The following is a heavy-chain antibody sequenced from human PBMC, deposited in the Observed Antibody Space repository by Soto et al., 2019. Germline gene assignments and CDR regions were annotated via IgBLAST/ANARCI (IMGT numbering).Heavy chain of an antibody. CDR3: AREGLVLVPTTVNSDYYYYAMDV. V-gene: IGHV1-18*01. Sequence: ASVKVSCKGSGYAFTTYGITWVRQAPGQGLEWMGWISAHNGNTNYAQKLQGRVTVTRDTSTNTAYMELSSLRSEDTAVYYCAREGLVLVPTTVNSDYYYYAMDVWGQGTTVTVSS. J-gene: IGHJ6*02. D-gene: IGHD2-2*01. CDR1: GYAFTTYG. CDR2: ISAHNGNT.